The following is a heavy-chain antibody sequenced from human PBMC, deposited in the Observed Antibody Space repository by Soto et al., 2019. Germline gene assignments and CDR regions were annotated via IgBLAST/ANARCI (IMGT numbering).Heavy chain of an antibody. CDR1: GYSFTTNW. Sequence: GESLKISCKCSGYSFTTNWIGWVRQMPGKGLEWMGVIYPGDSDTRYSPSFQGQVAISADKSINTAYLQWSSLKASDTAMYYCARHSGVAEDGTDWGQGTLVTVSS. V-gene: IGHV5-51*01. D-gene: IGHD6-13*01. CDR2: IYPGDSDT. CDR3: ARHSGVAEDGTD. J-gene: IGHJ1*01.